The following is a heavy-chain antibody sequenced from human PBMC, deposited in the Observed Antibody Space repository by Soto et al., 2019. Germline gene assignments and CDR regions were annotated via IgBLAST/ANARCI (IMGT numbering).Heavy chain of an antibody. Sequence: SETLSLTCTVSGGSISSSSYYWGWIRQPPGKGLEWIGSIYYSGSTYYNPSLKSRVTISVDTSKNQFSLKLSSVTAADTAVYYCARRTGTTYFDYWGQGTLVTVSS. J-gene: IGHJ4*02. CDR2: IYYSGST. CDR3: ARRTGTTYFDY. D-gene: IGHD1-7*01. V-gene: IGHV4-39*01. CDR1: GGSISSSSYY.